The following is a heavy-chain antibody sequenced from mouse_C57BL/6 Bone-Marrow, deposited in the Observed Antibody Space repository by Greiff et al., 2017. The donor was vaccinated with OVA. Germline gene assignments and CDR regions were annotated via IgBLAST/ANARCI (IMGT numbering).Heavy chain of an antibody. CDR2: IHPNSGST. D-gene: IGHD1-1*01. CDR3: ARRGYYYGSSYWYFDV. V-gene: IGHV1-64*01. CDR1: GYTFTSYW. Sequence: LQQPGAELVKPGASVKLSCKASGYTFTSYWMHWVKQRPGQGLEWIGMIHPNSGSTNYNEKFKSKATLTVDKSSSTAYMQLSSLTSEDSAVYYCARRGYYYGSSYWYFDVWGTGTTVTVSS. J-gene: IGHJ1*03.